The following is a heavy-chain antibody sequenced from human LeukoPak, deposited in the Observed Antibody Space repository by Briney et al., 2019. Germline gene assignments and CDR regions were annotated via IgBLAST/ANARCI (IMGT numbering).Heavy chain of an antibody. CDR2: IYYSGAT. J-gene: IGHJ4*02. Sequence: SETLSLTCTVSGGSMCSVGYFWSWLRQHPGKGLEWIVYIYYSGATDYSPSLRSRATMSLDTSNNQFSLKLTSVTAADTAVYYCARYHYAPGTYSAFDFWGKGTLVTVSS. CDR3: ARYHYAPGTYSAFDF. CDR1: GGSMCSVGYF. V-gene: IGHV4-31*03. D-gene: IGHD3-10*01.